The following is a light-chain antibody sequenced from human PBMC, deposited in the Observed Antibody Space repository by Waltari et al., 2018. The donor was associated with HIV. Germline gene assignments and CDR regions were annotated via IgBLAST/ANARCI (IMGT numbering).Light chain of an antibody. Sequence: QSVLTQPPSVSGAPGQRVTISCTGRSSNIGAGYDVHWYKQLPGTAPKLLISGTSNRPSGVPDRFSASKSGTSASLAITGLQAEDEADYYCQSYDSSLSGKVFGRGTKLTVL. CDR2: GTS. CDR3: QSYDSSLSGKV. J-gene: IGLJ3*02. V-gene: IGLV1-40*01. CDR1: SSNIGAGYD.